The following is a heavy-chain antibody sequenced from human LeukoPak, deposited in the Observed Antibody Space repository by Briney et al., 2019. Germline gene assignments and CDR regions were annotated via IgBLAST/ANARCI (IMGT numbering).Heavy chain of an antibody. CDR1: GGSISNTNW. J-gene: IGHJ4*02. CDR2: ISLTGRT. CDR3: SRESGAFCPFGY. Sequence: SGTLSLTCGVSGGSISNTNWWSWLRQPPGQGLEWIGEISLTGRTNYNPSLDGRVTMSLDESSNQLYLNLTSVTAADTAIYYCSRESGAFCPFGYWGQGTLVIVPS. D-gene: IGHD1-26*01. V-gene: IGHV4-4*02.